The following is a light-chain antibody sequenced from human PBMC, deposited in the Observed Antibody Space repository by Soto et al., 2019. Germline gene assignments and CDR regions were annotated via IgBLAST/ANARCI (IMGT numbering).Light chain of an antibody. CDR1: SSNIGADYD. V-gene: IGLV1-40*01. CDR3: QSYDSSLSGVV. Sequence: QSVLTQPSSVSGAPGQRVTISCTGSSSNIGADYDVHWYQQLPGTAPKFLIYGNNNRPSGVTDRFSGSKSGTSASLAITGLQAEDEADYYCQSYDSSLSGVVFGGGAKLTVL. J-gene: IGLJ2*01. CDR2: GNN.